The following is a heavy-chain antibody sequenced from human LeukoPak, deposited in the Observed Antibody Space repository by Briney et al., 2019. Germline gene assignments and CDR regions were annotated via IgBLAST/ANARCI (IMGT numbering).Heavy chain of an antibody. V-gene: IGHV7-4-1*02. D-gene: IGHD2-21*01. Sequence: GASVKVSCKASGYTFSSYTINWVRQAPGQGLEWMGWINTNTGNPTYAQGFTGRIVFSLDTSVSTTFLQISSLKAEDTAVYYCARGYCGGSPCLSRENYWGQGTLVTVSS. J-gene: IGHJ4*02. CDR1: GYTFSSYT. CDR3: ARGYCGGSPCLSRENY. CDR2: INTNTGNP.